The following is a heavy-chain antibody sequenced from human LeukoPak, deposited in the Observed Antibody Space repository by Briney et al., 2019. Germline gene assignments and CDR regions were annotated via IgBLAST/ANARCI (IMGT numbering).Heavy chain of an antibody. CDR2: IKQDGSEK. J-gene: IGHJ4*02. CDR3: AKGDYYDSSGYYY. Sequence: GGSLRLSCAASGFTFSDYWINWVRQAPGKGLEWVANIKQDGSEKYYVDSVKGRFTISRDNARNSLYLQMNSLRAEDTAVYYCAKGDYYDSSGYYYWGQGTLVTVSS. V-gene: IGHV3-7*03. D-gene: IGHD3-22*01. CDR1: GFTFSDYW.